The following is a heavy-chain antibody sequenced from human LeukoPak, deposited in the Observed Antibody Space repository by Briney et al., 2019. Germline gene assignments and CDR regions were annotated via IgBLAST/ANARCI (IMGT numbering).Heavy chain of an antibody. CDR2: ILHHSVDT. CDR3: ARARSGDWPNYFFDH. D-gene: IGHD3/OR15-3a*01. Sequence: ASVKVSCKASGYTFIGYYVHWVRQARGQGVEWMGWILHHSVDTKYSQNFQRRLTITGDTSISTAYMELSRLKSDDTAIFYCARARSGDWPNYFFDHWGQGTLVTVSS. V-gene: IGHV1-2*02. J-gene: IGHJ4*02. CDR1: GYTFIGYY.